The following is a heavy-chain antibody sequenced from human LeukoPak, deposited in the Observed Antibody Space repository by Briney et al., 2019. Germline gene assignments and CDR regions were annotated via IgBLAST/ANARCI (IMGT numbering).Heavy chain of an antibody. CDR3: AKGYSSSWAGPFDY. Sequence: GGSLRLSCAASGFMFSSYGMHWVRQAPGKGLEWVAFTHYDGSNKYYADSVKGRFTISRDTSKNTLFLQMNSLRAEDTAVYYCAKGYSSSWAGPFDYWGQGTLVTVSS. CDR1: GFMFSSYG. D-gene: IGHD6-13*01. V-gene: IGHV3-30*02. CDR2: THYDGSNK. J-gene: IGHJ4*02.